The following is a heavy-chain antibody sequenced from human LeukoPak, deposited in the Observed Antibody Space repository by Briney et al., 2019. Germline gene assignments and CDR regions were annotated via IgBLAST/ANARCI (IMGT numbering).Heavy chain of an antibody. CDR2: IKSKRDGGTT. Sequence: PGGSLRLSCATSGFTFSNAWMIWVRQAPGKGLEWVGRIKSKRDGGTTDYAAPVKGRFTISRDDSKNTLYLQMKGLKTEEQAVYYRYPPFRYNWNYHWGQGTLVTVSS. CDR3: YPPFRYNWNYH. V-gene: IGHV3-15*01. J-gene: IGHJ5*02. D-gene: IGHD1-14*01. CDR1: GFTFSNAW.